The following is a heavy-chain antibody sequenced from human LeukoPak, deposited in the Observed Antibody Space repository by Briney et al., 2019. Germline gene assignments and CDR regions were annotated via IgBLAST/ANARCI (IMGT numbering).Heavy chain of an antibody. CDR2: ISDSGRDT. Sequence: GGSLRLSRAASGFSFSNYAMSWVRQAPGEGLDWVSTISDSGRDTYYADSVKGRFTISRDNAKNSLYLQMNSLRAEDTAVYYCARAIAVAGRKTSWFDPWGQGTLVTVSS. CDR1: GFSFSNYA. CDR3: ARAIAVAGRKTSWFDP. D-gene: IGHD6-19*01. J-gene: IGHJ5*02. V-gene: IGHV3-21*01.